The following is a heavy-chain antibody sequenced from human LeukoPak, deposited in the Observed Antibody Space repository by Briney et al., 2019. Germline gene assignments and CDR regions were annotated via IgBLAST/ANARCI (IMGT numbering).Heavy chain of an antibody. V-gene: IGHV1-8*01. Sequence: GASVKVSCKASGYTFTSYDINWVRQATGQGLEWMGWMNPNSGNTGYAQKFQGRVTMTRNTSISTAYMELSSLRSEDTAVYYCARGFPREYYFDYWGQGTLVTVSS. CDR3: ARGFPREYYFDY. D-gene: IGHD2/OR15-2a*01. CDR2: MNPNSGNT. CDR1: GYTFTSYD. J-gene: IGHJ4*02.